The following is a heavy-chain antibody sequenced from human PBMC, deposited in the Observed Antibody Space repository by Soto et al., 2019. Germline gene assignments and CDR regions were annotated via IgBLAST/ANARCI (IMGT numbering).Heavy chain of an antibody. CDR1: GGSISSGGYY. V-gene: IGHV4-31*03. D-gene: IGHD3-22*01. CDR3: ARDPYYYDSSGYQGSYFDY. CDR2: IYYSGST. J-gene: IGHJ4*02. Sequence: PSETLSLTCTVSGGSISSGGYYWSWIRQHPGKGLEWIGYIYYSGSTYYNPSLKSRVTISVDTSKNQFSLKLSSVTAADAAVYYCARDPYYYDSSGYQGSYFDYWGQGTLVTVSS.